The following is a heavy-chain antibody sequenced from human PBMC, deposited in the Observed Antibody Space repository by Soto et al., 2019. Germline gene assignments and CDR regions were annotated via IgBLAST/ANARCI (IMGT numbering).Heavy chain of an antibody. Sequence: LSLTCTVSGDSINTYTWTWIRQPPGKGLEWIGYIFSSGSTNYNPSLQSRLTMSVDTSKNLFSLKLNSVTAADTAVYYCARGDQELDYWGQGTLVTVSS. V-gene: IGHV4-59*01. CDR2: IFSSGST. D-gene: IGHD1-26*01. CDR1: GDSINTYT. CDR3: ARGDQELDY. J-gene: IGHJ4*02.